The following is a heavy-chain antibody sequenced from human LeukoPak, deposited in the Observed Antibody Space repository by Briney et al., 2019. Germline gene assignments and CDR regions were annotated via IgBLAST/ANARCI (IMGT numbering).Heavy chain of an antibody. CDR2: IYYSGST. J-gene: IGHJ6*02. CDR3: ARLSPREEWPYYYYGMDV. V-gene: IGHV4-59*01. CDR1: GGSISSYY. D-gene: IGHD3-3*01. Sequence: PSETLSLTCTVSGGSISSYYWSWIRQPPGKGLEWIGYIYYSGSTNYNPSLKSRVTLSVDTSKNQFSLKLSSVTAADTAVYYCARLSPREEWPYYYYGMDVWGQGTTVTVSS.